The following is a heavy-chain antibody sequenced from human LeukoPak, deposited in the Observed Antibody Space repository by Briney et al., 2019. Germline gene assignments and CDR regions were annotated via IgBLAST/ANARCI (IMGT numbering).Heavy chain of an antibody. J-gene: IGHJ4*02. V-gene: IGHV3-20*04. CDR2: INWNGGSI. CDR1: GFTFDDYG. Sequence: GGSLRLSCAASGFTFDDYGMSWVRQAPGKGLEWVFGINWNGGSIGYADSVKGRFTISRDNAKNSLYLQMNSLRAEDTALYYCARGGGTMIVVALDYWGQGTLVTVSS. D-gene: IGHD3-22*01. CDR3: ARGGGTMIVVALDY.